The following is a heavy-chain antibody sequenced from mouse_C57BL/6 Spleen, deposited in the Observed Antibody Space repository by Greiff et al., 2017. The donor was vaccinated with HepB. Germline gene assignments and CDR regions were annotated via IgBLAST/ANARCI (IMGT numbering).Heavy chain of an antibody. CDR2: IHPNSGST. CDR3: ARHYDYPWFAY. J-gene: IGHJ3*01. V-gene: IGHV1-64*01. CDR1: GYTFTSYW. D-gene: IGHD2-4*01. Sequence: VQLQQPGAELVKPGASVKLSCKASGYTFTSYWMHWVKQRPGQGLEWIGMIHPNSGSTNYNEKFKSKATLTVDKSSSTAYMQLSSLTSEDSAVYYCARHYDYPWFAYWGQGTLVTVSA.